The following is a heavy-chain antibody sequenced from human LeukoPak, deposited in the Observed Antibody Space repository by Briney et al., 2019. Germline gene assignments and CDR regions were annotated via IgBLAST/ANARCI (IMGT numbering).Heavy chain of an antibody. V-gene: IGHV6-1*01. D-gene: IGHD3-22*01. CDR2: TYYRSKWFY. Sequence: SQTLSLTCAISGDSVSSNRAAWNRIRQSPSRGLEWLGRTYYRSKWFYDYAISLKSRITINPDTSKNQFSLQLNSVTPEDTAVYYCAKESSDYFAWGQGTLVTVSS. J-gene: IGHJ5*02. CDR3: AKESSDYFA. CDR1: GDSVSSNRAA.